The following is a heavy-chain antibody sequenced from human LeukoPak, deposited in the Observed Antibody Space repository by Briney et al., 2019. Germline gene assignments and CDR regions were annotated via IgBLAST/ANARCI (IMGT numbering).Heavy chain of an antibody. V-gene: IGHV3-48*01. J-gene: IGHJ4*02. D-gene: IGHD5-18*01. Sequence: GGSLRLSCAASGFTFSSYSMNWVRQAPGKGLEWVSYISSSSSTIYYADSVKGRFTISRDNAKNSLYLQMNSLRAEDTAVYYCARFGYSYGPPLADYWCQGTLVTVSS. CDR1: GFTFSSYS. CDR3: ARFGYSYGPPLADY. CDR2: ISSSSSTI.